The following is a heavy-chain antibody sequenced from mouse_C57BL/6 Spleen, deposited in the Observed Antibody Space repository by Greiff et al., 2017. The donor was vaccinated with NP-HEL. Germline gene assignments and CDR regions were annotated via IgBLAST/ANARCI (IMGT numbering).Heavy chain of an antibody. V-gene: IGHV1-15*01. CDR3: TSNQRDYYYGSPLYAMDY. J-gene: IGHJ4*01. CDR1: GYTFTDYE. CDR2: IDPETGGP. Sequence: QVQLQQPGAELVRPGASVTLSCKASGYTFTDYEMHWVKQTPVHGLEWIGAIDPETGGPAYNQKFKGKAILTVDKSSSTAYMQLRSLTSEDSAVYYCTSNQRDYYYGSPLYAMDYWGQGTSVTVSS. D-gene: IGHD1-1*01.